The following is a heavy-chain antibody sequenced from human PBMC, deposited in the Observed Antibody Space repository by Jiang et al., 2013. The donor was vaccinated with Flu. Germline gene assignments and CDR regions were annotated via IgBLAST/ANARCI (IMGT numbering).Heavy chain of an antibody. D-gene: IGHD3-9*01. CDR1: GYTFTSYA. CDR3: AREGGILTGSKVSYYYYGMDV. V-gene: IGHV7-4-1*02. Sequence: SGAEVKKPGASVKVSCKASGYTFTSYAMNWVRQAPGQGLEWMGWINTNTGNPTYAQGFTGRFVFSLDTSVSTAYLQISSLKAEDTAVYYCAREGGILTGSKVSYYYYGMDVWGQGTTVTVSS. J-gene: IGHJ6*02. CDR2: INTNTGNP.